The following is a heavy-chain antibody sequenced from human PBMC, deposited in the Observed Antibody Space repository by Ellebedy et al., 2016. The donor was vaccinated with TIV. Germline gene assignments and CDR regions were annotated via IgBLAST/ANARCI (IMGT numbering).Heavy chain of an antibody. CDR3: VRETWVLDDGYSSTYHYYGLDV. V-gene: IGHV3-7*03. CDR1: GFTFSTYW. J-gene: IGHJ6*02. CDR2: IKQDGSET. Sequence: GGSLRLXCAAAGFTFSTYWMNWIRQAPGKGLEWVASIKQDGSETHYVDSVKGRFTISRDNAKKSLYLQMNSLRAEDTAVYYCVRETWVLDDGYSSTYHYYGLDVWGQGTTVTVSS. D-gene: IGHD5-24*01.